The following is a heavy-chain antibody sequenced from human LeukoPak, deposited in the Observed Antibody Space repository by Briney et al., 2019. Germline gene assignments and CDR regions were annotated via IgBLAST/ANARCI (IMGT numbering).Heavy chain of an antibody. J-gene: IGHJ4*02. D-gene: IGHD6-19*01. V-gene: IGHV3-23*01. Sequence: PGGSLRLSCAASGFTFSSYSMSWVRQAPGKGLEWLSYISGSGGCIYYADSVKGRFTISRDNAKNTLFLQMNSLRVKDTAVYYCSKEQKQWLENRILIDYWGQGTLVTVSS. CDR1: GFTFSSYS. CDR3: SKEQKQWLENRILIDY. CDR2: ISGSGGCI.